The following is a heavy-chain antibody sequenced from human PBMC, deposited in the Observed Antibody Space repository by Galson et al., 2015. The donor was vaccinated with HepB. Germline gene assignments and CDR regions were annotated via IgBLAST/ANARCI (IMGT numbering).Heavy chain of an antibody. CDR1: GGTFSSYA. Sequence: SVKVSCKASGGTFSSYAISWVRQAPGQGLEWMGGIIPIFGTANYAQKFQGRVTITADESTSTAYMELSSLRSEDTAVYYCARRGKEYYYYYGMDVWGQGTTVTVSS. CDR2: IIPIFGTA. V-gene: IGHV1-69*13. CDR3: ARRGKEYYYYYGMDV. J-gene: IGHJ6*02.